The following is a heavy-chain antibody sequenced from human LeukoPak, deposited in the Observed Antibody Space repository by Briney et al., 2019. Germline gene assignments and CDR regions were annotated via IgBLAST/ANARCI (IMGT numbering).Heavy chain of an antibody. V-gene: IGHV3-64*01. CDR2: ISSNGGST. CDR3: ARDIGAQNDYYYYGMDV. D-gene: IGHD1-1*01. Sequence: GGSLRLSCAASGFTFSSYAMHWVRQAPGKGLEYVSAISSNGGSTYYANSAKGRFTISRDNSKNTLYLQMGSLRAEDMAVYYCARDIGAQNDYYYYGMDVWGQGTTVTVSS. J-gene: IGHJ6*02. CDR1: GFTFSSYA.